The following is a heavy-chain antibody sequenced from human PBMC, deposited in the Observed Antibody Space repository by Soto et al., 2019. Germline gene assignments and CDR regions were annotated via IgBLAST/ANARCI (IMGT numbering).Heavy chain of an antibody. Sequence: HVQLVQSGAEVKKPGASVKVSCKASGYTFSSYGISWVRQAPGQGLEWMGWISAHSGNTNYAQKLQGRVTMTTDTSTSTAYMEVRSRRSDDTAVYYCARHNSLWPNWFDPWGQGTLVTVSS. CDR1: GYTFSSYG. J-gene: IGHJ5*02. CDR3: ARHNSLWPNWFDP. CDR2: ISAHSGNT. V-gene: IGHV1-18*01. D-gene: IGHD1-1*01.